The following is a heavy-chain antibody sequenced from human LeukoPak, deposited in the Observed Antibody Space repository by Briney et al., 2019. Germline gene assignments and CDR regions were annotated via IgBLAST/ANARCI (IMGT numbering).Heavy chain of an antibody. CDR3: ATGQALLWFGELTPR. J-gene: IGHJ4*02. D-gene: IGHD3-10*01. V-gene: IGHV3-49*04. CDR2: IRSKAFGGTT. Sequence: GGSLRLSCTASGFTFGDYAMSWVRQAPGKGLEWVGFIRSKAFGGTTEYAASVKGRFSISRDDSKSIAYLQMNSLRTEDTAVYYCATGQALLWFGELTPRWGQGTLVTVSS. CDR1: GFTFGDYA.